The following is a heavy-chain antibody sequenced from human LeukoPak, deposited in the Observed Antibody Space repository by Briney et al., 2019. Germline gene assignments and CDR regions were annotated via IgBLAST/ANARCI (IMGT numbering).Heavy chain of an antibody. CDR2: ISSSSSTI. D-gene: IGHD6-19*01. CDR3: ARIVAGKFY. J-gene: IGHJ4*02. CDR1: GFTFSSYS. V-gene: IGHV3-48*01. Sequence: GGSLRLSCAASGFTFSSYSMNWVRQAPGKGLEWVSYISSSSSTIYYADSVKGRFTISRDNAKNSLYLQMNSLRAEDTAVYYCARIVAGKFYWGQGTRVTVSS.